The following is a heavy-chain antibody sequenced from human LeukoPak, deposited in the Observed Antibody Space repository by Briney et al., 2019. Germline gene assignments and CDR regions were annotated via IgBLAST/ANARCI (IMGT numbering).Heavy chain of an antibody. CDR3: ARHTRGSPDAFDI. V-gene: IGHV4-59*08. J-gene: IGHJ3*02. D-gene: IGHD3-10*01. Sequence: SETLSLTCTVSGGSISSYYWSWIRQPPEKGLEWIGYIYYSGSTNYNPSLKSRVTISVDTSKNQFSLKLSSVTAADTAVYYCARHTRGSPDAFDIWGQGTMVTVSS. CDR2: IYYSGST. CDR1: GGSISSYY.